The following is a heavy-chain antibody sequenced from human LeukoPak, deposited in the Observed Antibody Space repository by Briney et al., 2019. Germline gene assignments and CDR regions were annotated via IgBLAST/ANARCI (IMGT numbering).Heavy chain of an antibody. V-gene: IGHV4-4*07. CDR1: GNSFGDYY. J-gene: IGHJ5*02. D-gene: IGHD1-1*01. CDR3: TRSTGTTGEVKFDP. CDR2: IYTSGST. Sequence: SETLSLTCTVSGNSFGDYYWSWIRQPAGKGLEWIGRIYTSGSTTYNPSLESRVTISVGTYKSQFSLNLMSVTAADTAVYYCTRSTGTTGEVKFDPWGQGTLVTVSS.